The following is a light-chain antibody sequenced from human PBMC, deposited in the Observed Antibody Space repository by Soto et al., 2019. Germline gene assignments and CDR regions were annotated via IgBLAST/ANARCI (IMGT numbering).Light chain of an antibody. CDR3: EAWDDSLIGVL. J-gene: IGLJ2*01. CDR1: RSSIGSNT. CDR2: RTN. Sequence: QSVLTQPPSASGTPGQRVTISCSGSRSSIGSNTVNWYQHLPGTAPKLLIYRTNQRPSGVPDRFSASKSGTSASLAISGLQSEDEADYYCEAWDDSLIGVLFGGGTKLTVL. V-gene: IGLV1-44*01.